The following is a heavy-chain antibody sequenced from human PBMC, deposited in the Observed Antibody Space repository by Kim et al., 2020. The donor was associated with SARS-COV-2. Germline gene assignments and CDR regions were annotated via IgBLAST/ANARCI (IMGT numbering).Heavy chain of an antibody. Sequence: RRVTITVDTSKNQFSLKLSSVTAADTAVYYCARDYDYGDPYYYYYGMDVWGQGTTVTVSS. V-gene: IGHV4-31*02. D-gene: IGHD4-17*01. J-gene: IGHJ6*02. CDR3: ARDYDYGDPYYYYYGMDV.